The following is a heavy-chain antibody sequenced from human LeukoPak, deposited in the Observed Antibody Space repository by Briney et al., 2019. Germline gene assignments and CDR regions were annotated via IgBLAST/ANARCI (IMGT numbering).Heavy chain of an antibody. CDR1: GGSVRRGNYY. V-gene: IGHV4-61*02. Sequence: SETLSLTCTVSGGSVRRGNYYWTWIRQPAGSGLEWIGRIYTSGTTDYNPSLRTRVTISVDASRNQFSLNLSSVTAADTAVYYCARYRYSGYDDAFDVWGQGTMVTVSS. CDR2: IYTSGTT. D-gene: IGHD5-12*01. J-gene: IGHJ3*01. CDR3: ARYRYSGYDDAFDV.